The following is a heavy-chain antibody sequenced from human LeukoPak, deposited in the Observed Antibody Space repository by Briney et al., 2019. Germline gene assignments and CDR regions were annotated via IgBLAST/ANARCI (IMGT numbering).Heavy chain of an antibody. Sequence: GGSLRLSCAASGFTFSSYGMSWVRQAPGKGLEWVSAISGSGGSTYYADSVKGRFTISRDNSKNTLYLQMNSLRAEDTAVYYCAKAVVVTAIHNWFDPWGQGTLVTVSS. CDR3: AKAVVVTAIHNWFDP. J-gene: IGHJ5*02. V-gene: IGHV3-23*01. CDR2: ISGSGGST. CDR1: GFTFSSYG. D-gene: IGHD2-21*02.